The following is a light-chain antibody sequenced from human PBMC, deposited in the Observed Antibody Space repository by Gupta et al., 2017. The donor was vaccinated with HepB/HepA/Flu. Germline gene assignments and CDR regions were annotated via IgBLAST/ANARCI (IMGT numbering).Light chain of an antibody. J-gene: IGKJ4*02. Sequence: ELVLTQSTGTLSLSPGERATLSCRASQSVGSSYLAWFQQKPSQAPRLLIYGASSWATGVPDRFSGIESGTEFTLTISRLEPEDFAVYYCQQYSTSPRTFGEGTKVEIK. CDR2: GAS. V-gene: IGKV3-20*01. CDR1: QSVGSSY. CDR3: QQYSTSPRT.